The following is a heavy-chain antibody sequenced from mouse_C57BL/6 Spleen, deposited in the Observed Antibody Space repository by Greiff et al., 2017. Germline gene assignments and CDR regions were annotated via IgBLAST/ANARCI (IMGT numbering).Heavy chain of an antibody. V-gene: IGHV3-6*01. J-gene: IGHJ4*01. CDR2: ISYDGSN. D-gene: IGHD1-1*01. CDR3: ARPITTDYYAMDY. CDR1: GYSITSGYY. Sequence: EVQLQESGPGLVKPSQSLSLTCSVTGYSITSGYYWNWIRQFPGNKLEWMGYISYDGSNNYNPSLKNRLSITRDTSKNQFFLKLNSVTTEDTATYYCARPITTDYYAMDYWGQGTSVTVSS.